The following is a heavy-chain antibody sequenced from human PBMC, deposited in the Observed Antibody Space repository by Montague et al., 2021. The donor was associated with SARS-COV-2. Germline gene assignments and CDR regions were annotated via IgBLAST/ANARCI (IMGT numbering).Heavy chain of an antibody. Sequence: SETLSLTCTVSGGSISSSSYDWGWIRQPPGKGLEWIGSIYYSRSTYYXPSLKSRVTISVDTSKNQFSLTLSSVTAADTAVYYCARVGRQQLVRLSGMDVWGPGTTVTVSS. CDR2: IYYSRST. V-gene: IGHV4-39*07. CDR3: ARVGRQQLVRLSGMDV. D-gene: IGHD6-13*01. CDR1: GGSISSSSYD. J-gene: IGHJ6*02.